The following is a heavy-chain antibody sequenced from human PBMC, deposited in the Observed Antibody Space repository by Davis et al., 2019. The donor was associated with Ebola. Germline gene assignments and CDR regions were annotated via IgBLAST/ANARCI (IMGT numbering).Heavy chain of an antibody. Sequence: PSETLSLTCTVSGGSISRGGSYWSWVRQVPGKGLEWIGYIYYSGSTYSKPSLKSRVTISLDTSKNQFSLNLYSVTAADTAVYYCARDLRYDSSGYDYYFYMDVWGKGTTVTVSS. D-gene: IGHD3-22*01. J-gene: IGHJ6*03. V-gene: IGHV4-31*03. CDR1: GGSISRGGSY. CDR2: IYYSGST. CDR3: ARDLRYDSSGYDYYFYMDV.